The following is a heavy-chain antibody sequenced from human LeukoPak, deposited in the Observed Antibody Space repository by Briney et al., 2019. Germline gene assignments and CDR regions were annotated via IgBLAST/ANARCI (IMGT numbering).Heavy chain of an antibody. V-gene: IGHV4-39*07. CDR3: ARGSASKWLRLQNYFDY. CDR1: GGSISSSGFY. J-gene: IGHJ4*02. CDR2: IYYSGST. D-gene: IGHD5-12*01. Sequence: SETLSLTCTVSGGSISSSGFYWGWIRQPPGTGLEWIGSIYYSGSTYYNPSLKSRVTISVDTSKNQFSLKLSSVTAADTAVYYCARGSASKWLRLQNYFDYWGQGTLVTVSS.